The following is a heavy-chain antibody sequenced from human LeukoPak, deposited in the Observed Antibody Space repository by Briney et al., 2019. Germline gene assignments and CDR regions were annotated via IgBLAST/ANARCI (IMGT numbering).Heavy chain of an antibody. J-gene: IGHJ3*02. V-gene: IGHV1-46*01. D-gene: IGHD3-10*01. Sequence: ASVKVSCKASGYTFTSYYMHWVRQAPGQGLEWMGIINPSDGSTSYAQKFQGRVTMTRDTSTSTVYMELSSLRSEDTAVYYCAIVVQGGFLDIWGQGTMVTVSS. CDR3: AIVVQGGFLDI. CDR1: GYTFTSYY. CDR2: INPSDGST.